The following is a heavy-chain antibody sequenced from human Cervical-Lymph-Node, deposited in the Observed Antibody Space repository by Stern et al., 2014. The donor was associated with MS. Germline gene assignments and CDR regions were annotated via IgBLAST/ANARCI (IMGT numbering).Heavy chain of an antibody. J-gene: IGHJ4*02. CDR3: ATDLVVITTNFDY. CDR1: GFSFSNAW. CDR2: IKSNTDGGTT. V-gene: IGHV3-15*01. D-gene: IGHD3-22*01. Sequence: EVQLEESGGGLVKPGGSLRLSCATSGFSFSNAWMSWVRQAPGKGLEWVGRIKSNTDGGTTDYGAPVKGRFTMSKDDSKGTLYLQMNSLKTEDTAVYYCATDLVVITTNFDYWGQGTLVTVSS.